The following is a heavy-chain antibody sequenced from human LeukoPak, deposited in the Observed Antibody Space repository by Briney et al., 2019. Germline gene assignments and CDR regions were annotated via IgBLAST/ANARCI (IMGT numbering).Heavy chain of an antibody. J-gene: IGHJ4*02. CDR3: ARGLNYGVNGLCDY. D-gene: IGHD4-23*01. CDR1: GYTFTGYY. CDR2: IYPNNGGT. V-gene: IGHV1-2*02. Sequence: GASVKVSCKASGYTFTGYYMHWVRQAPGQGIEWMGYIYPNNGGTNYAQKFQGRVTMTRDTSISTAYMELSRLTSDDTAVYYCARGLNYGVNGLCDYWGQGTLVTVSS.